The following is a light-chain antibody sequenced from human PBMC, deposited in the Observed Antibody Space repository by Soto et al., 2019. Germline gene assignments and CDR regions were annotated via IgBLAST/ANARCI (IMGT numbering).Light chain of an antibody. J-gene: IGKJ1*01. V-gene: IGKV3-20*01. Sequence: EIVLTHSPGTLSLSPGERATLSCRASQSVSNNYLAWYQQKPGQAPRLVIYDASTWATGIPDRFSASGSGTDFSLTISRLEPEDFAVYYCQQYSSAPLTFGQGTKVEI. CDR2: DAS. CDR3: QQYSSAPLT. CDR1: QSVSNNY.